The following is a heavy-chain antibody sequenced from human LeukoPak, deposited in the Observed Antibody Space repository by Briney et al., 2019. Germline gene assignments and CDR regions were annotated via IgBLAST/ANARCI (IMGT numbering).Heavy chain of an antibody. J-gene: IGHJ4*02. CDR3: ARGGLNSNYFDS. V-gene: IGHV4-34*01. D-gene: IGHD4-11*01. CDR1: GGSFSGYY. Sequence: SETLSLTCAVYGGSFSGYYWSWIRQPPGKGLEWIGEINDSGSTKYIPSLKSRLTISVDTSKKQFSLKVNSVTAADTAVYYCARGGLNSNYFDSWGQGTLVTVSS. CDR2: INDSGST.